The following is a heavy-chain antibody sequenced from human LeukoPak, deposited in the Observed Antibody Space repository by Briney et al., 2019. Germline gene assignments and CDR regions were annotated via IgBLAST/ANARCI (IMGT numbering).Heavy chain of an antibody. CDR1: GFPFSSYA. CDR3: ASSPYYYGSGFDY. Sequence: PGGSLRLSCAASGFPFSSYAMTWVRQAPGKGLEWVSSISGDGATTYHADSVKGRFTISRDNAENSLYLQMNSLRAEDTAVYYCASSPYYYGSGFDYWGQGTLVTVSS. CDR2: ISGDGATT. V-gene: IGHV3-23*01. D-gene: IGHD3-10*01. J-gene: IGHJ4*02.